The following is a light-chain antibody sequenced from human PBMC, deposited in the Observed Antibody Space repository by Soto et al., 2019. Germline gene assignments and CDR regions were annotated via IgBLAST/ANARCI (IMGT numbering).Light chain of an antibody. CDR1: QSVSSSY. CDR2: GAS. J-gene: IGKJ1*01. V-gene: IGKV3-20*01. Sequence: EIVLTQSPGTLSLSPGERATLSCRASQSVSSSYLAWYQQKPGQAPRLLIYGASSRATAIPDRFSGSGSGTEFTLTISRLEPEDFAVYYCQQYGSSPRTFGQGTKVEI. CDR3: QQYGSSPRT.